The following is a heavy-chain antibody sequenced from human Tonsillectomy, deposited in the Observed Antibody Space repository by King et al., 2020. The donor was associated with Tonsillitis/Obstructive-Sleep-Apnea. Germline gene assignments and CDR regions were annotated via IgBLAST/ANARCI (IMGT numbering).Heavy chain of an antibody. V-gene: IGHV4-59*01. CDR3: ARALPDSYYDILTTYYYMDV. CDR1: GGSISSYY. Sequence: VQLQESGPGLVKPSETLSLTCTVSGGSISSYYWSWIRQPPGKGLEWIGYIYYSGSTNYNPSLKSRVTISVDTSKNQFSLKLSSVTAADTAVYYCARALPDSYYDILTTYYYMDVWGKGTTVTVSS. J-gene: IGHJ6*03. CDR2: IYYSGST. D-gene: IGHD3-9*01.